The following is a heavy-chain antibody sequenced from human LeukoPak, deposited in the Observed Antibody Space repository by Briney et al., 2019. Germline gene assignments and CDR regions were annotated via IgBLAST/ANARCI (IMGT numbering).Heavy chain of an antibody. CDR3: ASRAPIAAAGTSWFDP. D-gene: IGHD6-13*01. CDR2: INIYNGNT. J-gene: IGHJ5*02. V-gene: IGHV1-18*01. CDR1: GYIFSNYA. Sequence: ASVKVSCKAPGYIFSNYAISWVRQAPGQGLEWMGWINIYNGNTNYAQKFQGRVTITADESTSTAYMELSSLRSEDTAVYYCASRAPIAAAGTSWFDPWGQGTLVTVSS.